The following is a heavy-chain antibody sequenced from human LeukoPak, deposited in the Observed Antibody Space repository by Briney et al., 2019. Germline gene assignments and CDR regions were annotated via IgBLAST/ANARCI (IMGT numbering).Heavy chain of an antibody. J-gene: IGHJ5*02. Sequence: GGSLRLSCAASGFTFSSYEMNWVRQAPGKGLEWVSYISSSGSTIYYADSVKGRFTISRDNAKNSLYLQMSSLRAEDTAVYYCARDAGIAAADTMGNWFDPWGQGSLVTVSS. CDR1: GFTFSSYE. D-gene: IGHD6-13*01. CDR2: ISSSGSTI. CDR3: ARDAGIAAADTMGNWFDP. V-gene: IGHV3-48*03.